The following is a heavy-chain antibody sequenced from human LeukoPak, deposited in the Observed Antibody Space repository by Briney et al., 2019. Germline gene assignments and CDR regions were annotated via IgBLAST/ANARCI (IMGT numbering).Heavy chain of an antibody. D-gene: IGHD4-17*01. V-gene: IGHV1-8*01. J-gene: IGHJ4*02. Sequence: ASVKVSCKASGYTFTSYDINWVRQAAGQGLEWMGWMNPNSGNTGYAQKFQGRVTMTRNTSISTAYMELSSLRSEDTAVYYCAIRTAYGDYESDYWGQGTLVTVSS. CDR1: GYTFTSYD. CDR3: AIRTAYGDYESDY. CDR2: MNPNSGNT.